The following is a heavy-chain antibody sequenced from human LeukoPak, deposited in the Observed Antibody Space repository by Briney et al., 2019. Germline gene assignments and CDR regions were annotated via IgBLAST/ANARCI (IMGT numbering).Heavy chain of an antibody. V-gene: IGHV3-30*02. CDR3: AKDDSYGSGPYGMDV. J-gene: IGHJ6*02. CDR1: GFTHNSYG. Sequence: GGSLRLSCAASGFTHNSYGMHWVRNAPGKGLEWVAFIRHDGSNKYYADSVKCRFTISRDNSKNTLYLQMSSLRAEDTAVYYCAKDDSYGSGPYGMDVWGQGTTVTVSS. D-gene: IGHD3-10*01. CDR2: IRHDGSNK.